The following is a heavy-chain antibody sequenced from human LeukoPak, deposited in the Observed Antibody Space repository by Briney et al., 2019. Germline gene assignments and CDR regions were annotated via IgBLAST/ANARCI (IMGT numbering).Heavy chain of an antibody. Sequence: TSQTLSLTCAVYGGSFSGYFWTWIRQSPGKGLEWIAEINHSGSTNYNPSLKSRFAVSVDTSKNQFSLKMMSMTAADTAVYYCARARATEAIDSWGRGTLVTVS. CDR1: GGSFSGYF. J-gene: IGHJ4*02. CDR3: ARARATEAIDS. D-gene: IGHD6-25*01. CDR2: INHSGST. V-gene: IGHV4-34*01.